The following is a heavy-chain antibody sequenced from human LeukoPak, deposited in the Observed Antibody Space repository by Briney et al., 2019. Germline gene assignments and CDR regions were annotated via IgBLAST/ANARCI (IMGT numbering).Heavy chain of an antibody. Sequence: ASVKVSCKASGYTFTSYGISWVRQAPGQGLEWMGWISAYNGNTNYAQKLQGRVTMTTDTSTSTAYMELRSLRSDDTAVYYCASYNYYGSGSPPGDAFDIWGQGTMVTVSS. CDR3: ASYNYYGSGSPPGDAFDI. D-gene: IGHD3-10*01. CDR2: ISAYNGNT. J-gene: IGHJ3*02. CDR1: GYTFTSYG. V-gene: IGHV1-18*01.